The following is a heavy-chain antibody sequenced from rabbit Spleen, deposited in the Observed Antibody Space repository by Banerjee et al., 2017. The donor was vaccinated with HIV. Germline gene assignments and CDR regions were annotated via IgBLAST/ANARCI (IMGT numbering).Heavy chain of an antibody. Sequence: QDQLEESGGGLVKPEGSLTLTCKASGFSFSDRDVMCWVRQAPGKGLEWIACINTATANAVYAIWAKGRFTISPTSSPTVTLQMTSLTAADTAPYFCARGSGGNMGNYYGRYLWGQRTLVTVS. J-gene: IGHJ6*01. V-gene: IGHV1S45*01. CDR1: GFSFSDRDV. D-gene: IGHD1-1*01. CDR3: ARGSGGNMGNYYGRYL. CDR2: INTATANA.